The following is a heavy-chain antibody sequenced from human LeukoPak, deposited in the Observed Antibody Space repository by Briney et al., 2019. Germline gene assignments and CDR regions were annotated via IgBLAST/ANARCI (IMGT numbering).Heavy chain of an antibody. D-gene: IGHD5-18*01. Sequence: SETLSLTCTVSGGSISSYYWSWIRQPPGKGLEWIGYIYYSGSTNYNPSLKSRVTISVDTSKNQFSLKLSSVTAADTAVYYCARGGVDTAMTDYYYYYGMDVWGQGTTATVSS. CDR3: ARGGVDTAMTDYYYYYGMDV. CDR2: IYYSGST. V-gene: IGHV4-59*01. J-gene: IGHJ6*02. CDR1: GGSISSYY.